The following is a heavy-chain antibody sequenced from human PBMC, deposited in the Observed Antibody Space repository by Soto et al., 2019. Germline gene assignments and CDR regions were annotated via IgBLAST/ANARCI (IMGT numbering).Heavy chain of an antibody. Sequence: SETLSLTCTVSGGSISSYYWSWIRQPPGKGLEWIGYIYYSGSTNYNPSLKSRVTISVDTSKNQFSLKLSSVTAADAAVYYCARHRTQYSGYDFGPPIDYYYMDVWGKGTTVTVSS. J-gene: IGHJ6*03. CDR2: IYYSGST. CDR1: GGSISSYY. D-gene: IGHD5-12*01. V-gene: IGHV4-59*08. CDR3: ARHRTQYSGYDFGPPIDYYYMDV.